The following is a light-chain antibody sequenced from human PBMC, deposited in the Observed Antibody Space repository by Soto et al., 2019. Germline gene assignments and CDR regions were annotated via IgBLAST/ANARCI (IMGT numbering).Light chain of an antibody. CDR3: SSFTNAIARYA. CDR1: SSDVGGYNY. V-gene: IGLV2-14*01. CDR2: EVS. J-gene: IGLJ1*01. Sequence: SVLTQPASVSGSPGQSITISCTGTSSDVGGYNYVSWFQHHPGKAPKLIIYEVSYRPSGVSNRCSGSKSGDTASLTISGLQAEDEADYYCSSFTNAIARYAFGTGTKVTVL.